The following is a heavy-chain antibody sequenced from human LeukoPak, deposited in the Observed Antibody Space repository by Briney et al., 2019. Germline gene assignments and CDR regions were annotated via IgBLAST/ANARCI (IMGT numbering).Heavy chain of an antibody. D-gene: IGHD3-10*02. CDR3: AELGITVIGGV. Sequence: GGSLRLSCAASGFTFSNYEMHWVCQAPGKGLEWVSYISSSGSTIYYADSVKGRFTISRDNAKNSLYLQMNSLRAEDTAVYYCAELGITVIGGVWGKGTTVTISS. CDR1: GFTFSNYE. J-gene: IGHJ6*04. V-gene: IGHV3-48*03. CDR2: ISSSGSTI.